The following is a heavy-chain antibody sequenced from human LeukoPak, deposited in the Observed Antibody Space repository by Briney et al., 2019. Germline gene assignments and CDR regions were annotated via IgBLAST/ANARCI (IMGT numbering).Heavy chain of an antibody. D-gene: IGHD1-26*01. J-gene: IGHJ4*02. V-gene: IGHV4-59*01. CDR2: IYYSGST. Sequence: SETLSLTCTVSGGSISSYYWSWIRQPPGKGLGWIGYIYYSGSTNYNPSLKSRVTISVDTSKNQFSLKLSSVTAADTAVYYCARLSSIVGAPFDYWGQGTLVTVSS. CDR1: GGSISSYY. CDR3: ARLSSIVGAPFDY.